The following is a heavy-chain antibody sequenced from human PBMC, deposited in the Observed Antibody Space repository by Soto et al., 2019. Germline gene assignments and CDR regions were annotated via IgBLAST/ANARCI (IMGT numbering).Heavy chain of an antibody. J-gene: IGHJ4*02. V-gene: IGHV1-18*01. D-gene: IGHD3-3*01. CDR2: ISAYNGNT. CDR3: ARDVTYYDFWSGYSFDY. Sequence: ASVKVSCKASGYTFTSYGISWVRQAPGQGLEWMGWISAYNGNTNYAQKLRGRVTMTTDTSTSTAYMELRSLRSDDTAVYYCARDVTYYDFWSGYSFDYWGQGTLVTVSS. CDR1: GYTFTSYG.